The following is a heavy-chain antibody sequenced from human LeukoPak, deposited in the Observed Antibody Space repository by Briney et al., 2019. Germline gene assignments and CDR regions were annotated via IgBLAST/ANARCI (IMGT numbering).Heavy chain of an antibody. D-gene: IGHD2-15*01. CDR3: ARESCSGRSCYFTVHYYGMDV. J-gene: IGHJ6*02. V-gene: IGHV3-23*01. CDR2: ISGSGDST. Sequence: GGSLRLSCAASGFTFSSYAMSWVRQAPGKGLEWVSTISGSGDSTYYADSVKGRFTISRDNSKNTLYLQMNSLRVDDTAVYYCARESCSGRSCYFTVHYYGMDVWGQGTTVTVSS. CDR1: GFTFSSYA.